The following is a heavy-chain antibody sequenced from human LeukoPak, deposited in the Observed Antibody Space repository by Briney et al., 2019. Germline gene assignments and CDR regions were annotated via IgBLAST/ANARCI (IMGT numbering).Heavy chain of an antibody. CDR2: IGGGGYTT. J-gene: IGHJ4*01. CDR1: GLTFGNYG. V-gene: IGHV3-23*01. Sequence: GESLRLSCVASGLTFGNYGMNWGRQAPGKGLEWVSSIGGGGYTTYYADSVRGRFTISRDNSKNSMYLQMSSLRAEDTAIYYCAEVESSYCRIWGQGTLVTVSS. D-gene: IGHD3-10*01. CDR3: AEVESSYCRI.